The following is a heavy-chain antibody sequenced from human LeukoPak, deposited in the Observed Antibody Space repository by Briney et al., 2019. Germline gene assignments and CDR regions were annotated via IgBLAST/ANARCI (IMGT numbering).Heavy chain of an antibody. D-gene: IGHD1-14*01. V-gene: IGHV3-64D*06. CDR2: ISRSGDSI. Sequence: GGSLRLSCSASGFTFSSYAMHWVRQAPGKGLVYVSDISRSGDSIYYADSVKGTISISRDNSKNTLYLQMISLRAEDTAVYFCVKGTYTAAHWGQGTLVTVSS. J-gene: IGHJ4*02. CDR1: GFTFSSYA. CDR3: VKGTYTAAH.